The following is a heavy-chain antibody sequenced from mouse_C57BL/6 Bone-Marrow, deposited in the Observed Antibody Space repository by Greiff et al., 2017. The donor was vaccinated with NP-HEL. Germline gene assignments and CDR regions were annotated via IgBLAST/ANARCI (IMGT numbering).Heavy chain of an antibody. J-gene: IGHJ3*01. CDR1: GFTFSDAW. CDR3: TGNDGYLAWFAY. CDR2: IRNKANNHAT. V-gene: IGHV6-6*01. Sequence: EVKLVESGGGLVQPGGSMKLSCAASGFTFSDAWMDWVRQSPEKGLEWVAEIRNKANNHATYYAESVKGRFTISRDDSKSSVYLQMNSLRAEDTGIYYCTGNDGYLAWFAYWGQGTLVTVSA. D-gene: IGHD2-3*01.